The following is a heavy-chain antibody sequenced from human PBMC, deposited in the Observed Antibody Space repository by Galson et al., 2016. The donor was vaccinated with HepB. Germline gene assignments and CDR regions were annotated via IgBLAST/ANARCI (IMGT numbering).Heavy chain of an antibody. Sequence: SLRLSCAASGFTFNSYGMSWVRQAPGKGLEWVSSISGGGGSTDYAGSVKGRLTIPRDNSKNTLYLHLNSLRAEDTAVYFCVKGLYGSGSSGDYWGQGTLVTVSS. D-gene: IGHD3-10*01. J-gene: IGHJ4*02. CDR2: ISGGGGST. V-gene: IGHV3-23*01. CDR1: GFTFNSYG. CDR3: VKGLYGSGSSGDY.